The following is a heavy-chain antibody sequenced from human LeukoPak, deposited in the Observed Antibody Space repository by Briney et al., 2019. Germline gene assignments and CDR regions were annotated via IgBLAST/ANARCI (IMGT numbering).Heavy chain of an antibody. CDR2: ISSSSSYI. Sequence: GGSLRLSCTASEFTVSDNYMSWVRQAPGKGLEWVSSISSSSSYIYYADSVKGRFTISRDNAKNSLYLQMNSLRAEDTAVYYCARVTPRIAVAGSTDYWGQGTLVTVSS. CDR3: ARVTPRIAVAGSTDY. D-gene: IGHD6-19*01. CDR1: EFTVSDNY. J-gene: IGHJ4*02. V-gene: IGHV3-21*01.